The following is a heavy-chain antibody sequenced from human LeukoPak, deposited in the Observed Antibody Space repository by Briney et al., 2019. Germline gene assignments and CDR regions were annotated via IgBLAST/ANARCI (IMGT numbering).Heavy chain of an antibody. D-gene: IGHD2-2*01. V-gene: IGHV4-59*12. CDR3: ARLRVVVVPAAIDYYGMDV. CDR2: IDYSGST. J-gene: IGHJ6*02. CDR1: GASISTYY. Sequence: SETLSLTCSVSGASISTYYWSWIRQPPGKGLEWIGYIDYSGSTNYNPSLESRVTISVDTSKNQFSLKLSSVTAADTAVYYCARLRVVVVPAAIDYYGMDVWGQGTTVTVSS.